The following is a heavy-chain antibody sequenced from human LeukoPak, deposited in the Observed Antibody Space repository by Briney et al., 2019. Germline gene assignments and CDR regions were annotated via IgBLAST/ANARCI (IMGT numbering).Heavy chain of an antibody. Sequence: SSETLSLTCAVYGGSFSGYYWSWIRQPPGKGLEWIGEINHSGSTNYNPSLKSRVTISVDTSKNQFSLKLSSVTAADTAVYYCARANSGYERPYYYYYMDVWGKGTTVTVSS. V-gene: IGHV4-34*01. J-gene: IGHJ6*03. CDR2: INHSGST. CDR1: GGSFSGYY. CDR3: ARANSGYERPYYYYYMDV. D-gene: IGHD5-12*01.